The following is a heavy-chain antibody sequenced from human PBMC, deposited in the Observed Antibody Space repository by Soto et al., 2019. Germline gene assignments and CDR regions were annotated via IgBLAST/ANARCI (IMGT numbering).Heavy chain of an antibody. J-gene: IGHJ6*02. CDR3: AIDLQSYGDYDYYCYGMDV. CDR2: ISYDGTNK. V-gene: IGHV3-30*03. CDR1: GFTFSTYG. D-gene: IGHD4-17*01. Sequence: QVQLVESGGGEVQPGRSLTLSCAASGFTFSTYGMHWVRQTPGKGLEWVAVISYDGTNKFYSDSVKGRFTISRDNFKNTLTLQMNSLRADDTAVYSCAIDLQSYGDYDYYCYGMDVWGLGTRVTVSS.